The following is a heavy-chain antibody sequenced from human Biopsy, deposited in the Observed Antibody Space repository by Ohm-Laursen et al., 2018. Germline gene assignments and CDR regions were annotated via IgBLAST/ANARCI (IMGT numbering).Heavy chain of an antibody. CDR1: GFTFRSYW. Sequence: SLRLSCAASGFTFRSYWMNWVRQASGKGLEWVASIQQTGGDRFYVDSVKGRFSISRDNAKSSVSLQMNSLRGEDTAVYYCAKDYRDSRGIFGIVVVRPLDYWGQGSLVTVSS. CDR2: IQQTGGDR. J-gene: IGHJ4*02. D-gene: IGHD3-22*01. V-gene: IGHV3-7*01. CDR3: AKDYRDSRGIFGIVVVRPLDY.